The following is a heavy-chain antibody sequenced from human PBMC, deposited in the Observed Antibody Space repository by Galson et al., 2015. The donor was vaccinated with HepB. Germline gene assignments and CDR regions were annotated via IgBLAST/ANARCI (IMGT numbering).Heavy chain of an antibody. V-gene: IGHV3-15*05. D-gene: IGHD3-10*01. CDR3: CTDPTLTYYYDSGSYYKWGMADAGH. CDR1: GFTFNKAW. CDR2: IKSKTDGGTT. J-gene: IGHJ4*02. Sequence: SLRLSCAASGFTFNKAWMTWVRQAPGKGLEWVGRIKSKTDGGTTNYAAPVKGRFTISRDDSKNTLYLQMNSLKTEDTAVYYCCTDPTLTYYYDSGSYYKWGMADAGHWGQGTLVSVSS.